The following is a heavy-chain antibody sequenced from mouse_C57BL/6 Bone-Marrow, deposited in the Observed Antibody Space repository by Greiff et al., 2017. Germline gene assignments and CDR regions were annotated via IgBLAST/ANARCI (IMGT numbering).Heavy chain of an antibody. CDR1: GFTFSDFY. Sequence: EVKLMESGGGLVQSGRSLRLSCATSGFTFSDFYMEWVRPAPGKGLEWIAASRNKANDYTTEYSASVKGRFIVSRDTSQSILYLQMNALRAEDTAIYYCARDDSSGPFAYWGQGTLVTVSA. V-gene: IGHV7-1*01. CDR3: ARDDSSGPFAY. J-gene: IGHJ3*01. D-gene: IGHD3-2*02. CDR2: SRNKANDYTT.